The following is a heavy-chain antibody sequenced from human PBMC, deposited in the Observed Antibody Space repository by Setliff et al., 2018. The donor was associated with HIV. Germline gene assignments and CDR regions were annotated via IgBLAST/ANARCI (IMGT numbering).Heavy chain of an antibody. J-gene: IGHJ4*02. V-gene: IGHV1-2*02. CDR3: ARQRFFDY. Sequence: GASVKVSCKASGYTFTGYSIHWVRQAPGQGLECVGWINPNSGGPNYAQKFQGRVTMTRDTSISTAYMELNRLTFDDTAVYYCARQRFFDYWGQGTLVTVSS. CDR2: INPNSGGP. CDR1: GYTFTGYS. D-gene: IGHD3-3*01.